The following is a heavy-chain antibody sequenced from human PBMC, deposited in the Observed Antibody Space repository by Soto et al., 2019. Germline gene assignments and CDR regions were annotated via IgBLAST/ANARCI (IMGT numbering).Heavy chain of an antibody. V-gene: IGHV4-30-4*01. Sequence: TLSLTCTVSGGSISNGDYYCSWIRQPPGQALEYIGYIYKSATTYYNPSFESRVAISVDTSKSQFSLNVTSVTAADTAVYFCARGRYCLTGRCFPNWFDSWGQGALVTVSS. D-gene: IGHD7-27*01. CDR3: ARGRYCLTGRCFPNWFDS. CDR1: GGSISNGDYY. CDR2: IYKSATT. J-gene: IGHJ5*01.